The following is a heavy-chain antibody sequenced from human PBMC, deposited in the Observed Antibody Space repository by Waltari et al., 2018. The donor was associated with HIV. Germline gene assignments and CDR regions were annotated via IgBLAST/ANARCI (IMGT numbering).Heavy chain of an antibody. CDR2: INPNTGDT. V-gene: IGHV1-2*02. J-gene: IGHJ4*02. CDR3: ARETRFDGDYVKYIDF. Sequence: QVQLVQSGAEVKKPGASVKVSCTASGYTFTDFYIHWVRQAPGPGLEWMGWINPNTGDTKYAQQCRCRVTMTRAPSFNPVYMELRRLRSDDTATYYCARETRFDGDYVKYIDFWGQGALVTVSS. CDR1: GYTFTDFY. D-gene: IGHD4-17*01.